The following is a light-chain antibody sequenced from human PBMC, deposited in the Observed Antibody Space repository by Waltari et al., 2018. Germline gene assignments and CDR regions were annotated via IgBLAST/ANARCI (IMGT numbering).Light chain of an antibody. J-gene: IGLJ2*01. CDR1: SSNIGHNY. CDR2: NNN. Sequence: QSVLTQPPSVSAAPGQKVTISCSGRSSNIGHNYVSWLQQVPGTAPKVLIYNNNKRPSGIPDRFSGSKSGTSATLGITGLQTGDEADYYCGTWDSSLSAGVFGGGTKLTVL. CDR3: GTWDSSLSAGV. V-gene: IGLV1-51*01.